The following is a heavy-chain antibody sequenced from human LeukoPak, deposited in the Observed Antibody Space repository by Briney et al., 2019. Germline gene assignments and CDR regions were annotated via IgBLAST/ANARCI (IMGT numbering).Heavy chain of an antibody. D-gene: IGHD4-17*01. Sequence: SETLSLTCSVSGGSISSYYWSWIRQHPGKGLEWIGYIYYSGSTYYNPSLKSRVTISVDTSKNQFSLKLSSVTAADTAVYYCARGLYGDYKINWGQGTRVTVSS. J-gene: IGHJ4*02. V-gene: IGHV4-59*06. CDR1: GGSISSYY. CDR2: IYYSGST. CDR3: ARGLYGDYKIN.